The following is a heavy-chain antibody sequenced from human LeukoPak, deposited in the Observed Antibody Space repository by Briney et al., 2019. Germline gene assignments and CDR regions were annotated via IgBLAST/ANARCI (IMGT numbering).Heavy chain of an antibody. CDR3: ARWYPLDY. D-gene: IGHD4-23*01. CDR1: GGSISSSSYY. J-gene: IGHJ4*02. V-gene: IGHV4-39*01. CDR2: IYYSGST. Sequence: SETLSLTYTVSGGSISSSSYYWGWIRQPPGKGLEWIGSIYYSGSTYYNPSLKSRVTISVDTSKNQFSLKLSSVTAADTAVYYCARWYPLDYWGQGTLVTVSS.